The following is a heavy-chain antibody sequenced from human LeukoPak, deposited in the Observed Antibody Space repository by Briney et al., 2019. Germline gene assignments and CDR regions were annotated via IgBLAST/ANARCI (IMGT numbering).Heavy chain of an antibody. Sequence: SETLSLTCAVSGGSISGYYWSWIRQPPGKGLEWIGHIFYSGSTNYNPSLKSRVTISVDTSKNQFSLKLSSVTAADTAVYYCARVSRSLFDCWGQGTLVTVSS. J-gene: IGHJ4*02. CDR3: ARVSRSLFDC. V-gene: IGHV4-59*01. CDR2: IFYSGST. CDR1: GGSISGYY. D-gene: IGHD6-13*01.